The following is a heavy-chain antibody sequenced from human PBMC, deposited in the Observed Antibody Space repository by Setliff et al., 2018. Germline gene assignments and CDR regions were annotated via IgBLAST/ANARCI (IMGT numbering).Heavy chain of an antibody. V-gene: IGHV3-21*01. CDR1: GFTFSSYS. CDR2: ISSSSSYI. CDR3: ARAADSYGPPRSYMDV. Sequence: PGESLKISCAASGFTFSSYSLNWVRQAPGKGLEWVSSISSSSSYIYYADSVQGRFTISRDNAKNSLYLQMNSLRAEDTAVYYCARAADSYGPPRSYMDVWGKGTTVTVSS. J-gene: IGHJ6*03. D-gene: IGHD5-18*01.